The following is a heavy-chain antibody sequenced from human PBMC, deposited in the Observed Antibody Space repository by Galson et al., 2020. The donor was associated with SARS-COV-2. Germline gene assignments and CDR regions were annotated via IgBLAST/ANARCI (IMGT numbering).Heavy chain of an antibody. D-gene: IGHD6-19*01. V-gene: IGHV4-38-2*01. Sequence: SETLSLTCAVSGYSISSGYYWGWIRQPPGKGLEWIGSIYHSGSTYYNPSLKSRVTISVDTSKNQFSLKLSSVTAADTAVYYCARQTGQWLVLGLFDPWGQGTLVTVSS. J-gene: IGHJ5*02. CDR2: IYHSGST. CDR1: GYSISSGYY. CDR3: ARQTGQWLVLGLFDP.